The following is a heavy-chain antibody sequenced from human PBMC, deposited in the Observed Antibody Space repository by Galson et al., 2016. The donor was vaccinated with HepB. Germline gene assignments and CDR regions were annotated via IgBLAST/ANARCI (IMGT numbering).Heavy chain of an antibody. J-gene: IGHJ6*02. CDR2: TYYRSQRYN. V-gene: IGHV6-1*01. CDR1: GDSVSSNRAA. Sequence: CAISGDSVSSNRAAWNWIRQSPSRGLEWLGRTYYRSQRYNDYAISVRSRITINPDTSKNQFSLQLNSVTPEDTAVYYCAREVTSYCSSASCYFNYYGMDVWGQGTTVTVSS. D-gene: IGHD2-2*01. CDR3: AREVTSYCSSASCYFNYYGMDV.